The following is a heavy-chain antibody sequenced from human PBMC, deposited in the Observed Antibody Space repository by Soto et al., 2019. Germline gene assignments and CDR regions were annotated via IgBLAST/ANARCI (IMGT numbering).Heavy chain of an antibody. CDR1: GYTFTTHG. D-gene: IGHD2-15*01. V-gene: IGHV1-18*01. CDR3: ARVLGYCRSGTCYREWFDP. J-gene: IGHJ5*02. Sequence: QVKLVQSGAEVKKPGASVKVSCKASGYTFTTHGISWVRQAPGQGLEWMGWVSGDNGHTNYAQSLQGRVTMTTDTSTNTAYMELRSLRSDDTAVYFCARVLGYCRSGTCYREWFDPWGKGTLVTVYS. CDR2: VSGDNGHT.